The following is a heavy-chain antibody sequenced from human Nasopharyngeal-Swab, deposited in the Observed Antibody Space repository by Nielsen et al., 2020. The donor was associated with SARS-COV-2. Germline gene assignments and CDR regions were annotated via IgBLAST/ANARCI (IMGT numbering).Heavy chain of an antibody. CDR2: ISSSSSNI. CDR3: ARAAIMVPRKTYYYGMDV. V-gene: IGHV3-48*02. CDR1: GFTFSSYS. Sequence: GESLKISCAASGFTFSSYSMNWVRQAPGKGMEWVSYISSSSSNIYYADSVKGRFTISRDNAKNSLYLQMNSLRDEDTAVYYCARAAIMVPRKTYYYGMDVWGQGTTVTVSS. D-gene: IGHD3-10*01. J-gene: IGHJ6*02.